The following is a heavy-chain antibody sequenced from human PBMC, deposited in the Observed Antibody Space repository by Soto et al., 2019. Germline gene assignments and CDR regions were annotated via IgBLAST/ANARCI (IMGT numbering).Heavy chain of an antibody. D-gene: IGHD4-17*01. V-gene: IGHV4-59*08. CDR1: GGSISSYY. CDR2: IYYSGST. CDR3: ANYGDYAWFDP. J-gene: IGHJ5*02. Sequence: SETLSLTCTVSGGSISSYYWSWIRQPPGKGLEWIGYIYYSGSTNYNPSLKSRVTISLDTSKNQFSLKLSSVTAADTAVYYCANYGDYAWFDPWGQGTLVTVSS.